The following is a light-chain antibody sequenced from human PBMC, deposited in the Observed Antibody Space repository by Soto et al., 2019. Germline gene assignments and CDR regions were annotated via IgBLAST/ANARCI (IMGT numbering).Light chain of an antibody. J-gene: IGKJ1*01. V-gene: IGKV3-15*01. CDR2: GAS. CDR1: HSVNSN. CDR3: QQYNNWWT. Sequence: DIVMTQSPATMSVSPGERATLSCRASHSVNSNLAWYQQRPGQAPRLLISGASTRATGVPARFSGSGSETEFTLTISSLQAEDFAYYYGQQYNNWWTFGQGNKVEIK.